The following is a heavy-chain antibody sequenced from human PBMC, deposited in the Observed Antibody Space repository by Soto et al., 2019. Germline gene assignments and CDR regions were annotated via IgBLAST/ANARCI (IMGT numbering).Heavy chain of an antibody. CDR1: GFSINNYA. D-gene: IGHD4-17*01. Sequence: VQLLESGGAFVQPGGSLRLSCAASGFSINNYAVSWVRQAPGKWREWVSTFSAGGRAYYADSVRGRFSVARDRSQNTVDLQISVLRPEDSAVYYCAKESMPEHYGDTLFDYWGQGTRVTVSS. V-gene: IGHV3-23*01. CDR3: AKESMPEHYGDTLFDY. CDR2: FSAGGRA. J-gene: IGHJ4*02.